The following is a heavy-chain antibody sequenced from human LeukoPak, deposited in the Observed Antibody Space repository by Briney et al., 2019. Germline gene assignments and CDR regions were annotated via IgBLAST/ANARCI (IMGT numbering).Heavy chain of an antibody. CDR3: ARGLFTQDFDY. J-gene: IGHJ4*02. V-gene: IGHV3-48*04. CDR1: GFTFSAYG. Sequence: PGGSLRLSCAASGFTFSAYGMHWVRRAPGKGLEWVSYISSSSSTIYYADSMKGRFTISRDNAKNSLYLQMNSLRAEDTAVYYCARGLFTQDFDYWGQGTLVTVSS. D-gene: IGHD3/OR15-3a*01. CDR2: ISSSSSTI.